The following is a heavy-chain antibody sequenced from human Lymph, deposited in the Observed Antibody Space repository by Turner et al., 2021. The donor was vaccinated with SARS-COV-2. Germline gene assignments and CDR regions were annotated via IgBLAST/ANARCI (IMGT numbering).Heavy chain of an antibody. V-gene: IGHV3-33*01. D-gene: IGHD1-26*01. CDR3: AREGAVGVTTGFDY. CDR1: GFTFNTYG. CDR2: IWYDGSNK. Sequence: QVQLVESGGGVVQPGRSLRLSCAASGFTFNTYGMHWVRQAPGKGLQWVAVIWYDGSNKYYADSVKGRFTISRDNSKNTLYLQMNSLRAEDTAVYYCAREGAVGVTTGFDYWGQGTLVTVSS. J-gene: IGHJ4*02.